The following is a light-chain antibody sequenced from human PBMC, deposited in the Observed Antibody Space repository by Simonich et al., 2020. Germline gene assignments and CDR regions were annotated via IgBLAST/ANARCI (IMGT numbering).Light chain of an antibody. J-gene: IGKJ1*01. Sequence: EIVMTQSPATLSVSPGERATLSCRASQSVRSNLAWYQQKPGQAPRLLIYGASTRATGIPARFSGSGSGTEFTLTISSMQSEDFAVYYCQQYYSTPWTFSQGTKVEIK. CDR2: GAS. CDR3: QQYYSTPWT. CDR1: QSVRSN. V-gene: IGKV3-15*01.